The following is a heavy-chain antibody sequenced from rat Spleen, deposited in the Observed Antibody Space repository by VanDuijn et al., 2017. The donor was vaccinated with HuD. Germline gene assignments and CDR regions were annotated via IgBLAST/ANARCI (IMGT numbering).Heavy chain of an antibody. CDR3: TQQLGDWFAY. V-gene: IGHV5-27*01. D-gene: IGHD1-10*01. Sequence: EVHLVESGGGLVQPERSLKLSCAASGFTFSNSYMAWVRQAPTKGLEWVAYISTGGGSTYYRDSVKGRFTISRDNAKSALYLQMDSLRSEDTATYYCTQQLGDWFAYWGQGTLVTVSS. CDR1: GFTFSNSY. J-gene: IGHJ3*01. CDR2: ISTGGGST.